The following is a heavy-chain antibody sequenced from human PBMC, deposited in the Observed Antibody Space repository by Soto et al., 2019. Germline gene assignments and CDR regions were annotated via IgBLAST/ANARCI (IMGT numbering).Heavy chain of an antibody. Sequence: SETLSLTCTVSGGSISSYYWSWIRQPPGKGLEWIGYIYYSGSTYYNPSLKSRVTISVDTSKNQFSLKLSSVTAADTAVYYCARVGYGDYSYYWGQGTLVTVSS. V-gene: IGHV4-30-4*01. CDR2: IYYSGST. J-gene: IGHJ4*02. CDR1: GGSISSYY. CDR3: ARVGYGDYSYY. D-gene: IGHD4-17*01.